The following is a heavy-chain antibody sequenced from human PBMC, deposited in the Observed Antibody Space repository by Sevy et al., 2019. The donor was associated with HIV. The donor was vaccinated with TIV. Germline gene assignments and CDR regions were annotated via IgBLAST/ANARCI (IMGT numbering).Heavy chain of an antibody. Sequence: SETLSLTCTVSGGSISSYYWSWIRQPPGKGLEWIGYIYYSGSTNYNPSLKSRVTISVDTSKNQFSLKLSSVTAADTAVYYCATAYCGGDCYSRGYYYYYMDVWGKGTTVTVSS. CDR1: GGSISSYY. J-gene: IGHJ6*03. CDR2: IYYSGST. CDR3: ATAYCGGDCYSRGYYYYYMDV. D-gene: IGHD2-21*02. V-gene: IGHV4-59*01.